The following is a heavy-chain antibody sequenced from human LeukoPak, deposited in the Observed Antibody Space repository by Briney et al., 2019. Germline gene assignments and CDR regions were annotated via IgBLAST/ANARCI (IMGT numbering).Heavy chain of an antibody. CDR3: ARDRYYYGSGSYYPPPYYYYYMDV. Sequence: AGGSLRLSCAASGFTFSSYSMNWVRQAPGKGLEWVSSISSSSSYIYYADSVKGRFTISRDNAKNSLYLQMNSLRAEDTAVYYCARDRYYYGSGSYYPPPYYYYYMDVWGKGTTVTVSS. CDR2: ISSSSSYI. D-gene: IGHD3-10*01. J-gene: IGHJ6*03. V-gene: IGHV3-21*01. CDR1: GFTFSSYS.